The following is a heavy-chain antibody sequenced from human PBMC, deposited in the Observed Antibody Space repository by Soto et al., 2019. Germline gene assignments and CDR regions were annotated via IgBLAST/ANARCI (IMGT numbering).Heavy chain of an antibody. CDR2: ITSSGGRT. CDR3: AKAQGGSYFAY. CDR1: GXTFSSTA. J-gene: IGHJ4*02. V-gene: IGHV3-23*01. Sequence: GSLRLSCAASGXTFSSTAMSWVRQATGKGLEWVSGITSSGGRTYYADSVKGRFTISRDNSKNMLYLQMNQMRAEDTAVYYCAKAQGGSYFAYWGQGTLVTVSS. D-gene: IGHD1-1*01.